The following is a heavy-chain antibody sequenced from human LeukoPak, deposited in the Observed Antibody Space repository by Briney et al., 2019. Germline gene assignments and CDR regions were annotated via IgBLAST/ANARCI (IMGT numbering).Heavy chain of an antibody. CDR1: GGSISSYY. J-gene: IGHJ4*02. Sequence: SETLSLTCTVSGGSISSYYWSWIRQHPGKGLEWIGYIYYSGSTYYNPSLKSRVTISVDTSKNQFSLKLSSVTAADTAVYYCASLEGGGTLDYWGQGTLVTVSS. D-gene: IGHD2-15*01. CDR3: ASLEGGGTLDY. CDR2: IYYSGST. V-gene: IGHV4-59*06.